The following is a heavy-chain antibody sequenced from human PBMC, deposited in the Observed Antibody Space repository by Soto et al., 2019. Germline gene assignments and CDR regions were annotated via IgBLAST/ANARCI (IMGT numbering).Heavy chain of an antibody. CDR2: ISYDGSNK. J-gene: IGHJ4*02. CDR1: GFTFSSYG. D-gene: IGHD3-22*01. Sequence: GGSLRLSCAASGFTFSSYGMHWVRQAPGKGLEWVAVISYDGSNKYYADSVKGRFTISRDNSKNTLYLQMNSLRAEDTAVYYCAKEYYYDSSGYYTPDYWGQGTLVTVSS. CDR3: AKEYYYDSSGYYTPDY. V-gene: IGHV3-30*18.